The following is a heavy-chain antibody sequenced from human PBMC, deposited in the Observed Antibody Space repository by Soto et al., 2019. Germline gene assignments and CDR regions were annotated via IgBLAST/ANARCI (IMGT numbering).Heavy chain of an antibody. V-gene: IGHV4-59*01. CDR1: GGSISSNY. D-gene: IGHD6-13*01. CDR2: VYNSGST. J-gene: IGHJ4*02. CDR3: ARYRREAVAGYTLDN. Sequence: PSETLSLTCTVSGGSISSNYWTWIRQPPGKGLEWIGYVYNSGSTNYNPSLKSRVTIPEATSKSQFSLKVNSMTAADTAVYYCARYRREAVAGYTLDNWGQGILVTVSS.